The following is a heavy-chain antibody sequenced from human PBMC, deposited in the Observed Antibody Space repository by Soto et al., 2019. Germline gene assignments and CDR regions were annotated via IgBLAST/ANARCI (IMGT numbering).Heavy chain of an antibody. Sequence: QVQLVQSGAEVKKPGASVKVSCKASGHTFSSYAINWVRQAPGQGLEGMGWISAYNGNTNYAKKFQGRVSMTTDTSTSTTYMELRSLTSDDTAVYYCASDELAGWFDTWGQGTRVTVSS. J-gene: IGHJ5*02. D-gene: IGHD1-1*01. CDR2: ISAYNGNT. V-gene: IGHV1-18*04. CDR1: GHTFSSYA. CDR3: ASDELAGWFDT.